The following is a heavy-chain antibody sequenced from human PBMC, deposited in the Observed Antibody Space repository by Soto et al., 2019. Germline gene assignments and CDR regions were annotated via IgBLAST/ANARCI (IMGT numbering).Heavy chain of an antibody. J-gene: IGHJ4*02. V-gene: IGHV1-18*01. D-gene: IGHD6-13*01. CDR2: INTYNGNT. Sequence: QVQLVQSGGEVKKPGASVKVSCKASGYTFTNYGVNWVRQAPGQGLEWMGWINTYNGNTNYAQRLQGRVTLTTDTSTRTVYMELRSLTSDDTAVYYCARGSSPVDFDYWGQGTLVTVSS. CDR3: ARGSSPVDFDY. CDR1: GYTFTNYG.